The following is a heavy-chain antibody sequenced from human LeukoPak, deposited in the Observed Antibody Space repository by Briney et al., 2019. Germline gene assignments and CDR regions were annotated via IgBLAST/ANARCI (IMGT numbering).Heavy chain of an antibody. CDR2: IYPGDSVT. V-gene: IGHV5-51*01. CDR3: AISLVGASLPFDY. Sequence: GESLKISCKGSGYSFTSYWIGWVRQMPGKGLEWMGIIYPGDSVTRYSPSFQGQVTISADKSISTAYLQWSSLKASDTAMYYCAISLVGASLPFDYWGQGTLVTVSS. D-gene: IGHD1-26*01. CDR1: GYSFTSYW. J-gene: IGHJ4*02.